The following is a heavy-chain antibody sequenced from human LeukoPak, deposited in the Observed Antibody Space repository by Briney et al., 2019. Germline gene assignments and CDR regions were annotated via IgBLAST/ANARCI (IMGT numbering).Heavy chain of an antibody. CDR1: GFTFDDYA. CDR2: ISWNSGSI. J-gene: IGHJ3*02. CDR3: ARGDDFWGDRDAFDI. D-gene: IGHD3-3*01. Sequence: PGRSLRLSCAASGFTFDDYAMHWVRQAPGKGLEWVSGISWNSGSIGYADSVKGRFTISRDDAKNSLYLQMNSLRVEDTALYYCARGDDFWGDRDAFDIWGQGTMVTVSS. V-gene: IGHV3-9*01.